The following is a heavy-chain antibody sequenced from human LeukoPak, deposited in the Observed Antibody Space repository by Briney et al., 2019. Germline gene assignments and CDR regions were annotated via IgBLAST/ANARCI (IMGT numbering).Heavy chain of an antibody. Sequence: ASVKVSCKASGYTFNRYAMHWVRQAPGQRLEWMGWINAGNGNTEYSQKFQGRVTIIGDTSASTTYMELSSLRSEDTAVYYCARAGCSSTSCYWVSMDVWGKGTTVTVSS. J-gene: IGHJ6*04. D-gene: IGHD2-2*01. CDR2: INAGNGNT. CDR1: GYTFNRYA. CDR3: ARAGCSSTSCYWVSMDV. V-gene: IGHV1-3*01.